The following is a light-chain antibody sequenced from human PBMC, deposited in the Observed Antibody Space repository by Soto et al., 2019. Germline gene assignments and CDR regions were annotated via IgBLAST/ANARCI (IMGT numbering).Light chain of an antibody. CDR2: SNY. V-gene: IGLV1-44*01. CDR3: AGRDDSLSGLYV. J-gene: IGLJ1*01. CDR1: SGSLS. Sequence: QSVLTQPPSASGTPGQRVTISCSASSGSLSVDWYQHLPGTPPKLLIYSNYQRPSGVPDRVSGSKSGTSASLVISGLQSEDDADYYCAGRDDSLSGLYVFGTGTKLTVL.